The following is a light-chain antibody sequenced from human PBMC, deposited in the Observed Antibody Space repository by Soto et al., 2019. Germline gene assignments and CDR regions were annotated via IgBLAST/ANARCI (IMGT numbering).Light chain of an antibody. CDR2: EVS. V-gene: IGLV2-14*01. CDR3: TSSTNTTTLIV. Sequence: QSVLTQPASVSGSPGQSGTISCTGTSRDIGSYRSVSWDQQHPGKAPKLLISEVSHRPSRLSPRFSGSKSGNTPSLTISGLQPEDEAISYCTSSTNTTTLIVFGTGTKATVL. CDR1: SRDIGSYRS. J-gene: IGLJ1*01.